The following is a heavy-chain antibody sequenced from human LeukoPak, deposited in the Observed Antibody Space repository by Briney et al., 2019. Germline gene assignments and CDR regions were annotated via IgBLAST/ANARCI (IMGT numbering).Heavy chain of an antibody. CDR1: GFTFSSYA. J-gene: IGHJ4*02. V-gene: IGHV3-23*01. D-gene: IGHD2-21*02. CDR2: ISGSGGST. CDR3: ARDCRGDCYSDY. Sequence: GGSLRLSCAASGFTFSSYAMRWVRQAAGKGLEWVSAISGSGGSTYYADSVKGRFTISRDNSKNTLYLQMNSLRAEDTAVYYCARDCRGDCYSDYWGQGTLVTVSS.